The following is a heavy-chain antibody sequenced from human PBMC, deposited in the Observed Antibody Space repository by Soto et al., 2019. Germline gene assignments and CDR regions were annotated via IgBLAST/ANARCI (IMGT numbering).Heavy chain of an antibody. V-gene: IGHV3-23*01. J-gene: IGHJ4*02. D-gene: IGHD3-16*01. CDR3: TKHMIALATASIY. Sequence: GGSLRLSCVGSGFTFNSYAMSWVRQAPGKGLEWVSAISRGGDVTNYADSVKGRFTISRDNSKNTLLLQMNSLRAEDTAVYYCTKHMIALATASIYWGQGALVTVSS. CDR1: GFTFNSYA. CDR2: ISRGGDVT.